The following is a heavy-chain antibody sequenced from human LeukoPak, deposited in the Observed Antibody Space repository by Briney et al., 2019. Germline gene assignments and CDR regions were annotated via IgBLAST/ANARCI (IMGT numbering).Heavy chain of an antibody. D-gene: IGHD6-19*01. CDR3: ARVEHSSGWYYYYGMDV. J-gene: IGHJ6*02. Sequence: PSETLSLTCTVSGGSISSYYWGWIRQPPGKGLEWIGYIYYSGSTNYNPSLKSRVTISVDTSKNQFSLKLSSVTAADTAVYYCARVEHSSGWYYYYGMDVWGQGTTVTVSS. CDR2: IYYSGST. V-gene: IGHV4-59*01. CDR1: GGSISSYY.